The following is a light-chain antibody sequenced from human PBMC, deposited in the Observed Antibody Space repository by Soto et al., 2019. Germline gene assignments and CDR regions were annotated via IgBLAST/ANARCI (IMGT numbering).Light chain of an antibody. CDR3: QQYGSSTWT. J-gene: IGKJ1*01. CDR1: YSVSSY. V-gene: IGKV3-20*01. CDR2: GAS. Sequence: EIVLTQSPATLSLSPGERATLSCMSSYSVSSYLAWYQQKPGQAPRLLISGASSRATGIPDRFSGSGSGTDFTLTISRLEPVDFAVYYCQQYGSSTWTFGQGTKVDIK.